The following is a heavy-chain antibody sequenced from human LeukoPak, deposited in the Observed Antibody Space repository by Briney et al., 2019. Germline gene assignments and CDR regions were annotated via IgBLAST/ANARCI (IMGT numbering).Heavy chain of an antibody. Sequence: PGGSLRLSCAASGFTFSDYAMTWVRQAPGKGLEWVSSIGIGGSTDYKDSVRGRFTISRDNSKNTLYLQMSSLRDEDTAVYYCAKKYYYDKSRFYRAVADSWGLGTLVTVSS. V-gene: IGHV3-23*01. CDR3: AKKYYYDKSRFYRAVADS. CDR1: GFTFSDYA. J-gene: IGHJ4*02. CDR2: IGIGGST. D-gene: IGHD3-22*01.